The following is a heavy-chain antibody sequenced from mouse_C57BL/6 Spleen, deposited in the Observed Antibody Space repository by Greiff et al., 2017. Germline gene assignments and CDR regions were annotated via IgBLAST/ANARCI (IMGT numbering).Heavy chain of an antibody. Sequence: EVQLQQSGTVLARPGASVKMSCKTSGYTFTSYWMHWVKQRPGQGLEWIGAIYPGNSDTSYNQKFKGKAKLTAVTSASTAYMELSSLTNEDSAVYYCTRFYDGYPYYAMDYWGQGTSVTVSS. D-gene: IGHD2-3*01. CDR3: TRFYDGYPYYAMDY. V-gene: IGHV1-5*01. CDR1: GYTFTSYW. CDR2: IYPGNSDT. J-gene: IGHJ4*01.